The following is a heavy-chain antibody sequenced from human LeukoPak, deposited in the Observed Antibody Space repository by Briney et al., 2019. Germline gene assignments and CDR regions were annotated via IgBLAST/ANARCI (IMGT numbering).Heavy chain of an antibody. V-gene: IGHV4-38-2*01. CDR3: ARATTDYDILTGYLNWFDP. CDR2: IYHSGST. CDR1: GYSISSGYY. J-gene: IGHJ5*02. D-gene: IGHD3-9*01. Sequence: PSETLSLTCAVSGYSISSGYYWGWIRQPPGKGLEWIGSIYHSGSTNYNPSLKSRVTISVDTSKNQFSLKLSSVTAADTAVYYCARATTDYDILTGYLNWFDPWGQGTLVTVSS.